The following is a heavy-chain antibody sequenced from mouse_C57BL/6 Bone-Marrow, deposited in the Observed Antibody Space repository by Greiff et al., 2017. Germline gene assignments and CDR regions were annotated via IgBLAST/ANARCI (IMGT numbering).Heavy chain of an antibody. Sequence: QVQLQQPGAELVRPGTSVKLSCKASGYPFTSYWMYWVKQRPGQGLEWIGVIDPSDSYTNYNQKFKGKATLTVDTSSSPAYMQLSSLTSEDSAVYYCARALLPHWGQGTLVTVSA. CDR2: IDPSDSYT. D-gene: IGHD5-5*01. CDR3: ARALLPH. CDR1: GYPFTSYW. J-gene: IGHJ3*01. V-gene: IGHV1-59*01.